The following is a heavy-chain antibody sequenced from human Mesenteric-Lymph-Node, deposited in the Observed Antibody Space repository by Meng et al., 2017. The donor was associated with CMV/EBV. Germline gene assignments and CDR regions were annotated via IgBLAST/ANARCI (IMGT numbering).Heavy chain of an antibody. CDR1: GGSISSRSYY. CDR2: IYYSGST. Sequence: VSGGSISSRSYYWGWIRQPPGKGLEWIGSIYYSGSTYYNPSLKSRVTISVDTSKNQFSLKLSSVTAADTAVYYCARQRENYDFWSDLWGQGTLVTVSS. CDR3: ARQRENYDFWSDL. V-gene: IGHV4-39*01. D-gene: IGHD3-3*01. J-gene: IGHJ5*02.